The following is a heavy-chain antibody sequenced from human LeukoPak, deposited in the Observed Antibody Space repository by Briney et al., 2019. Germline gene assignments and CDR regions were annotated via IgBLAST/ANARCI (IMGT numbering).Heavy chain of an antibody. D-gene: IGHD3-10*01. V-gene: IGHV4-38-2*02. CDR3: ARVLDYYGSGTRDFDY. J-gene: IGHJ4*02. CDR2: MYHSGTT. Sequence: SETLSLTCTVSGYSISSGYYWGWIRQPPGKGLEWIGSMYHSGTTSYNPSLKSRVTMSVDTSKNQFSLELSSVTAADTAVYYCARVLDYYGSGTRDFDYWGQGTLVTVSS. CDR1: GYSISSGYY.